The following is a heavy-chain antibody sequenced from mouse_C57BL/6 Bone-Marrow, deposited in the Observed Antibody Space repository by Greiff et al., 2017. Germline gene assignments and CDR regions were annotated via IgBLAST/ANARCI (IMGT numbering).Heavy chain of an antibody. CDR2: ISNLAYSI. Sequence: EVKLMESGGGLVQPGGSLKLSCAASGFTFSDYGMAWVRQAPRKGPEWVAFISNLAYSIYYADTVTGRFTISRENAKNTLYLDMSSLRSEDTAIYYCARQELTGTFDYWGQGTTLTVSS. J-gene: IGHJ2*01. CDR3: ARQELTGTFDY. CDR1: GFTFSDYG. V-gene: IGHV5-15*01. D-gene: IGHD4-1*01.